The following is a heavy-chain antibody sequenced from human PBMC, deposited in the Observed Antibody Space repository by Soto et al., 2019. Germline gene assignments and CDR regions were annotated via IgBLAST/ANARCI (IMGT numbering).Heavy chain of an antibody. Sequence: ASVKVSCKASGYTFTGYYMHWVLQAPGQGLEWMGWINPNSGGTNYAQKFQGRVTMTRDTSISTAYMELSRLRSDDTAVYYCARDRATIVVLPAASGLWFDPWGQGTLVTVSS. CDR1: GYTFTGYY. CDR2: INPNSGGT. CDR3: ARDRATIVVLPAASGLWFDP. V-gene: IGHV1-2*02. J-gene: IGHJ5*02. D-gene: IGHD2-2*01.